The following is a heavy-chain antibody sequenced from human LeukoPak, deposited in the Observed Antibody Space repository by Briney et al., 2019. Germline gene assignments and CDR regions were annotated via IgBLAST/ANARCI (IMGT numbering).Heavy chain of an antibody. CDR1: GGSISSYY. J-gene: IGHJ6*03. V-gene: IGHV4-4*07. D-gene: IGHD4-17*01. CDR2: IYTSGST. Sequence: PSETLSLTCTVSGGSISSYYWSWIRQPAGQGLEWIGRIYTSGSTNYNPSLKSRVTMSVDTSKNQFSLKLSSVTAADTAVYYCARDYGDYVGYYYMDVWGKGTTVTVSS. CDR3: ARDYGDYVGYYYMDV.